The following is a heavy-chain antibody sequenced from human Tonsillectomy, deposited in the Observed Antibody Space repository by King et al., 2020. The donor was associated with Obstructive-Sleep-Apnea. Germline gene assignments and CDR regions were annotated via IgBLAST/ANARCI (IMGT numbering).Heavy chain of an antibody. CDR1: GFTFSSYS. CDR3: ARDFGHSYGADEDDY. D-gene: IGHD5-18*01. CDR2: ISSSSSYI. J-gene: IGHJ4*02. Sequence: VQLVESGGGLVKPGGSLRLSCAASGFTFSSYSMNWVRQAPGKGLEWVSSISSSSSYIYYADSVKGRFTISRDNAKNSLYLQMNSLRAEDTAVYYCARDFGHSYGADEDDYWGQGTLVTVSS. V-gene: IGHV3-21*01.